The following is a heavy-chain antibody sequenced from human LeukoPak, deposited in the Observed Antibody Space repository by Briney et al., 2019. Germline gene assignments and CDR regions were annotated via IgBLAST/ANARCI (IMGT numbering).Heavy chain of an antibody. Sequence: PGGSLRLSCAASAFTFTNAWMNWVRQAPGKGLEWVGRIKSKIDGGTTEYAAPVKGRFTISRDDSKNTLYLQMNSLKTEDTAVYYCATFKLGWELHWGQGTLVTVSS. D-gene: IGHD1-26*01. J-gene: IGHJ4*02. CDR1: AFTFTNAW. CDR3: ATFKLGWELH. V-gene: IGHV3-15*07. CDR2: IKSKIDGGTT.